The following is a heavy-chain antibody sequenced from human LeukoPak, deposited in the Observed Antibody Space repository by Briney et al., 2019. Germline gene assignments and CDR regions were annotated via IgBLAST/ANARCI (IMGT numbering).Heavy chain of an antibody. J-gene: IGHJ4*02. V-gene: IGHV3-73*01. CDR1: GFTFSGSA. Sequence: GGSLRLSCAASGFTFSGSAMHWVRQASGKGLEWVGRIRSKANSYATAYAASVKGRFTISRDDSKNTAYLLMNSLKTEDTAVYYCTRHVPNSGYANFDYWGQGTLVTVSS. D-gene: IGHD5-12*01. CDR3: TRHVPNSGYANFDY. CDR2: IRSKANSYAT.